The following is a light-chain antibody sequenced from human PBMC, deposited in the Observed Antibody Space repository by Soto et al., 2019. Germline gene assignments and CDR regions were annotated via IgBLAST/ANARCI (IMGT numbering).Light chain of an antibody. V-gene: IGKV1-39*01. CDR2: AAS. CDR3: QQSYSTPTIT. Sequence: MQMTQSPSTPSSSLGDRVTITCRASQSISSYLNWYQQKPGKAPKLLIYAASSLQSGVPSRFSGSGSGTDFTLPISSLQPEDFATYYCQQSYSTPTITFGQGTRLEIK. CDR1: QSISSY. J-gene: IGKJ5*01.